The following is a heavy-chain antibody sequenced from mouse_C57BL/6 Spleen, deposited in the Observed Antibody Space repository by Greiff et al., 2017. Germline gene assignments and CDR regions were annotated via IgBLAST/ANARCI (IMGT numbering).Heavy chain of an antibody. D-gene: IGHD2-1*01. V-gene: IGHV1-7*01. Sequence: QVQLKQSGAELAKPGASVKLSCKASGYTFTSSWMNWVKQRPGKGLDWIGHINPSSGYTKYNQKFQGKATLTADKSSRTAYMQLSSLTSEDSAVYYCAREDVNYHYYAFDYWGQGTSLTVSS. CDR3: AREDVNYHYYAFDY. J-gene: IGHJ4*01. CDR1: GYTFTSSW. CDR2: INPSSGYT.